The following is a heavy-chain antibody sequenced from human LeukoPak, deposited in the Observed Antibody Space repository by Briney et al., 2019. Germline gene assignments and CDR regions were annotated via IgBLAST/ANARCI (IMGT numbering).Heavy chain of an antibody. Sequence: PGGSLRLSCAASGFTFSDYYMSWIRQAPGKGLEWVSYISSSGSTIYYADSVKGRFTISRDNSKNTLYLQMNSLRAEDTAVYYCAKEGWGTTEAFDYWGQGTLVTVSS. CDR2: ISSSGSTI. D-gene: IGHD1-7*01. J-gene: IGHJ4*02. CDR3: AKEGWGTTEAFDY. V-gene: IGHV3-11*01. CDR1: GFTFSDYY.